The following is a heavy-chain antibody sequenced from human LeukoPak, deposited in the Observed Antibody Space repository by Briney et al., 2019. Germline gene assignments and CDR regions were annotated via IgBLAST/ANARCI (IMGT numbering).Heavy chain of an antibody. J-gene: IGHJ4*02. CDR3: ARGYRYYYDSSGLYYFDY. CDR1: GGSISSYY. D-gene: IGHD3-22*01. V-gene: IGHV4-59*01. CDR2: IYYSGST. Sequence: PSETLSLTCTDSGGSISSYYWSWIRQPPGEGLEWIGYIYYSGSTNYNPSLKSRVTISVDTSKNQFSLNLSSVTAADTAVYYCARGYRYYYDSSGLYYFDYWGQGTLVTVSS.